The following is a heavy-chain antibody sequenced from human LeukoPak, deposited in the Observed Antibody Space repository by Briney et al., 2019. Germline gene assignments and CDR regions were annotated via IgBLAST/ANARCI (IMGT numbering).Heavy chain of an antibody. V-gene: IGHV1-18*01. CDR1: GYTFTSYG. CDR2: ISAYNGNT. D-gene: IGHD2-2*02. CDR3: ARESARVVPAAILSEQQLVQAAEYFQH. J-gene: IGHJ1*01. Sequence: ASVKVSCKASGYTFTSYGISWVRQAPGQGLEWMGSISAYNGNTNYAQKLQGRVTMTTDTSTSTAYMELRSLRSDDTAVYYCARESARVVPAAILSEQQLVQAAEYFQHWGQGTLVTVSS.